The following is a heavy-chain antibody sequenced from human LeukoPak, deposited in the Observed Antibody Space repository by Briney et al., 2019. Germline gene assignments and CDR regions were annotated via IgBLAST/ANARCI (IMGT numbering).Heavy chain of an antibody. V-gene: IGHV3-9*01. Sequence: GGSLRLSCAASGFTFSSYAMSWVRQAPGKGLEWVSGISWNSGSIGYADSVKGRFTISRDNAKNSLYLQMNSLRAEDTALYYCAKDLSGLPNDAFDIWGQGTMVTVSS. D-gene: IGHD3-16*01. CDR3: AKDLSGLPNDAFDI. CDR1: GFTFSSYA. CDR2: ISWNSGSI. J-gene: IGHJ3*02.